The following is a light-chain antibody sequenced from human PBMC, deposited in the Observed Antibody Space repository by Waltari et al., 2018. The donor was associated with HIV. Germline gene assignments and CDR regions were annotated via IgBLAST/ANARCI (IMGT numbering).Light chain of an antibody. Sequence: QSVLTQPPSASGTPGQRVSIPCSGSSSNNGSNSVYWYLQLPGTAPKLLMYRNDEWPSGVPDRFSGSKSGTSASLAISGLRSEDEADYYCAAWDDSLSAWVFGGGTKLTVL. V-gene: IGLV1-47*01. CDR1: SSNNGSNS. CDR3: AAWDDSLSAWV. J-gene: IGLJ3*02. CDR2: RND.